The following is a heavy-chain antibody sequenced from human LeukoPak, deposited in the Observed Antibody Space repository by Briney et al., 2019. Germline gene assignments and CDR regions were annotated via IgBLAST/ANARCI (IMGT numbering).Heavy chain of an antibody. V-gene: IGHV3-23*01. CDR1: GFTFSSYA. J-gene: IGHJ3*02. D-gene: IGHD3-3*01. Sequence: GGSLRLSCAASGFTFSSYAMSWVRQAPGKGLEWVSAISGSGGSTYYADSVKGRFTISRDNSKNTLYLQMNSLRAEDTAVYYCAKFLGKSWGNQIAFDIWGQGTMVTVSS. CDR3: AKFLGKSWGNQIAFDI. CDR2: ISGSGGST.